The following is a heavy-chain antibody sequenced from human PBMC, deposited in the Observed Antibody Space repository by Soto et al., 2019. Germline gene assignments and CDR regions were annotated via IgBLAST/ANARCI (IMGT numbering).Heavy chain of an antibody. J-gene: IGHJ4*02. V-gene: IGHV5-10-1*04. Sequence: PXESLKISCKGSGYSLTSYWISWVRQMPGKGLEWMGRIDPSDSYTRYSPSFQGQVTISADKSISTAYLQWSSLKASDTAMYYCARQYGDYRYYFDYWGQGTLVTVSS. CDR3: ARQYGDYRYYFDY. CDR2: IDPSDSYT. CDR1: GYSLTSYW. D-gene: IGHD4-17*01.